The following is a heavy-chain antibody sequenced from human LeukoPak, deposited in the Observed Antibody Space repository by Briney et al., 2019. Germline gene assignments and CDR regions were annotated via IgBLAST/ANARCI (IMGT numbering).Heavy chain of an antibody. V-gene: IGHV3-48*04. CDR2: ISTSGGTI. D-gene: IGHD1-26*01. CDR3: VRDEGSYYFDF. CDR1: GFTFSSYS. J-gene: IGHJ4*02. Sequence: GGSLRLSCAASGFTFSSYSMNWVRQAPGKGLEWLSYISTSGGTIYYADSVKGRFTISRDNPKNSLFLQMNSLRAEDTAVYYCVRDEGSYYFDFWGQGTLVTVSS.